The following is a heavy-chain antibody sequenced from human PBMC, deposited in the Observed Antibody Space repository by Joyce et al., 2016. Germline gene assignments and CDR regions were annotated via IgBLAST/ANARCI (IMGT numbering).Heavy chain of an antibody. CDR3: AKGALADQLLPPADL. Sequence: QFQLVESGGRVVQPGRSLRLSCRASGCTFNSFAMHWVRQAPGKGLEGEAVISHDAERQFYGESSKGRFTISRDNYKNTLDLQMNSLRVEDTAVYYCAKGALADQLLPPADLWGQGTLVTVSS. J-gene: IGHJ1*01. CDR1: GCTFNSFA. V-gene: IGHV3-30*18. D-gene: IGHD1-1*01. CDR2: ISHDAERQ.